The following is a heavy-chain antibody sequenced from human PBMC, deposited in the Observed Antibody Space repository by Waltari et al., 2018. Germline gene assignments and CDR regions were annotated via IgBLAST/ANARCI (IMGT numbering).Heavy chain of an antibody. D-gene: IGHD3-10*01. CDR1: GGTFSSYA. CDR3: ARGVWFGELRHLDY. J-gene: IGHJ4*02. V-gene: IGHV1-69*01. CDR2: IIPFFGTG. Sequence: QVQLVQSGAEVKKPGSSVKVSCKASGGTFSSYAISWVRKAPGQGLEWMGGIIPFFGTGNHAQEFQGRVTITADESTSTAYMELSSLRSEDTAVYYCARGVWFGELRHLDYWGQGTLVTVSS.